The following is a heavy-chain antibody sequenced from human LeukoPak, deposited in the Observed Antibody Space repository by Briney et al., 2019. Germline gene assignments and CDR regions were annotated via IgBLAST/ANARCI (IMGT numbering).Heavy chain of an antibody. Sequence: SVKVSCKASGGTFSSYAISWVRQAPGQGLEWMGRIIPIFGTANYAQKFQGRVTITTDESTSTAYMELSSLRSEDTTVYYCAHSSGDYPPEYFQHWGQGTLVTVSS. V-gene: IGHV1-69*05. J-gene: IGHJ1*01. CDR3: AHSSGDYPPEYFQH. CDR1: GGTFSSYA. CDR2: IIPIFGTA. D-gene: IGHD3-22*01.